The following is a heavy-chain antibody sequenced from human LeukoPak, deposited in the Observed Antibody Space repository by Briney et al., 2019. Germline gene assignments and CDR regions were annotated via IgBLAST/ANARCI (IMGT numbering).Heavy chain of an antibody. CDR3: TRNGHYSLDY. CDR2: IYHSGRT. J-gene: IGHJ4*02. Sequence: SETLSLTCAVSGGSISNGYWWSWVRQPPGKGLQWIAEIYHSGRTNCNPSLKSRVSISVDKSKNQFSLRLSSVTAADTAVYYCTRNGHYSLDYWGQGTLVTVSS. CDR1: GGSISNGYW. V-gene: IGHV4-4*02. D-gene: IGHD2-8*01.